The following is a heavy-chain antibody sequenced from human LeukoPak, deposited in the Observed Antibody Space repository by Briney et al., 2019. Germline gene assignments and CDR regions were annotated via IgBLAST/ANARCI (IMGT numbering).Heavy chain of an antibody. CDR3: AREDSVGATSFDY. CDR1: GYTFTGYY. Sequence: ASVKVSXKASGYTFTGYYMHWMRQAPGQGLEWIGWINPNSGGTNYAQKFQGRVTITRDTSISTAYMELSRLRSDDTAVYYCAREDSVGATSFDYWGQGTLVTVSS. D-gene: IGHD1-26*01. CDR2: INPNSGGT. V-gene: IGHV1-2*02. J-gene: IGHJ4*02.